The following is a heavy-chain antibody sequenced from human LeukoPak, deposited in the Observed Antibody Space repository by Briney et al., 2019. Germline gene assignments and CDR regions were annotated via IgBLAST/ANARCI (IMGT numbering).Heavy chain of an antibody. CDR3: ARAPSSGIPYYYGMDV. Sequence: SETLSLTCTVSGGSVSGASYYWSWIRQPPGKGLEWIGYIYYTGSTNYNPSLKSRVTISVDTSKSQFSLRLTSVTAADTAVYYCARAPSSGIPYYYGMDVWGQGTTVTVSS. CDR2: IYYTGST. D-gene: IGHD3-10*01. CDR1: GGSVSGASYY. J-gene: IGHJ6*02. V-gene: IGHV4-61*01.